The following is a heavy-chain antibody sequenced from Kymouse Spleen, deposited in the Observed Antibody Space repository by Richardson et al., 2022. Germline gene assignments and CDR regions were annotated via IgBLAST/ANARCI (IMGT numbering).Heavy chain of an antibody. J-gene: IGHJ4*02. D-gene: IGHD1-7*01. Sequence: QLQLQESGPGLVKPSETLSLTCTVSGGSISSSSYYWGWIRQPPGKGLEWIGSIYYSGSTYYNPSLKSRVTISVDTSKNQFSLKLSSVTAADTAVYYCARHANWNYGGYFDYWGQGTLVTVSS. V-gene: IGHV4-39*01. CDR3: ARHANWNYGGYFDY. CDR2: IYYSGST. CDR1: GGSISSSSYY.